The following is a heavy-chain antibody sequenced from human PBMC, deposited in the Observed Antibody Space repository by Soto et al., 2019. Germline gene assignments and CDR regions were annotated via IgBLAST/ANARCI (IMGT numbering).Heavy chain of an antibody. D-gene: IGHD3-10*01. J-gene: IGHJ6*02. CDR1: GFTFSDYY. CDR2: ISSSGSTK. Sequence: QVQLVESGGGLVKPGGSLRLSCAASGFTFSDYYMSWIRQAPGKGLEWVSYISSSGSTKYYADSVKGRFTISRDNAKNSLYLQMNSLRAEDTAVYYCARDQYYYGSGSYPYYYYGMDVWGQGTTVTVSS. V-gene: IGHV3-11*01. CDR3: ARDQYYYGSGSYPYYYYGMDV.